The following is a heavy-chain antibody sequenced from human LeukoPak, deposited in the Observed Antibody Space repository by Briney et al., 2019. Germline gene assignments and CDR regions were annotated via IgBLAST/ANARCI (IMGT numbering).Heavy chain of an antibody. Sequence: SETLSLTCTVSGGSISSYYWSWIRQPPGKGLEWIGYIYYSGSTNYNPSLKSRVTISADTSKNQFSLKLSSVTAADTAVYYCARVRRGDYDFWSGYYFDYWGQGTLVTVSS. V-gene: IGHV4-59*01. CDR3: ARVRRGDYDFWSGYYFDY. CDR2: IYYSGST. D-gene: IGHD3-3*01. CDR1: GGSISSYY. J-gene: IGHJ4*02.